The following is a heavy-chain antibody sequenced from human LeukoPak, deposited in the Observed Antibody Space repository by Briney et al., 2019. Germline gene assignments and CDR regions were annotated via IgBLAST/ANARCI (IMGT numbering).Heavy chain of an antibody. CDR3: ARGDDFWSGYSDY. Sequence: GGSLRLSCAASGFTFSSYGMHWVRQAPGKGLEWVAFIRYDGSNKYYADSVKGRFTISRDNSKNTLYLQMNSLRAEDTAVYYCARGDDFWSGYSDYWGQGTLVTVSS. CDR2: IRYDGSNK. D-gene: IGHD3-3*01. J-gene: IGHJ4*02. CDR1: GFTFSSYG. V-gene: IGHV3-30*02.